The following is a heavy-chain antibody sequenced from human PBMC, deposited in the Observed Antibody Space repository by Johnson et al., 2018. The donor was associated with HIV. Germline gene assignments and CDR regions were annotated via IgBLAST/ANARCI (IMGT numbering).Heavy chain of an antibody. CDR3: ARADPYDRSGYDLGIQGAFDI. V-gene: IGHV3-20*04. CDR2: INWNGGST. Sequence: VQLVESGGRVVRPGGSLRLSCAASGFTFEDYGMSWVREAPGKGLEWVSGINWNGGSTGYADSVTGRFTLCRDNAKHTLYLQMTSLRAEETDVYYCARADPYDRSGYDLGIQGAFDIWGQGTMVTVSS. J-gene: IGHJ3*02. D-gene: IGHD3-22*01. CDR1: GFTFEDYG.